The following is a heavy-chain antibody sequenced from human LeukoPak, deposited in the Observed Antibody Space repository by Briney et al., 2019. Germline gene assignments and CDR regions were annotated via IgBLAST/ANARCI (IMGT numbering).Heavy chain of an antibody. V-gene: IGHV4-59*08. Sequence: SETLSLTCTVSGGSISSYYWSWIRQPPGKGLEWIGYIYYSGSTNYNPSLKSRVTISVDTSKNQFSLKLSSVTAADTAVYYCARRPQYDSSGYWYFDLWGRGTLVTVSS. J-gene: IGHJ2*01. D-gene: IGHD3-22*01. CDR2: IYYSGST. CDR3: ARRPQYDSSGYWYFDL. CDR1: GGSISSYY.